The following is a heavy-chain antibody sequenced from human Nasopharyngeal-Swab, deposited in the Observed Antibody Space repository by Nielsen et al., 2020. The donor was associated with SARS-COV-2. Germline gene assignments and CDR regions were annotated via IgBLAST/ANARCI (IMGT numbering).Heavy chain of an antibody. CDR3: ARDTVHYGMDV. V-gene: IGHV4-61*01. CDR2: IYYSGSS. CDR1: GGSVSSESYY. D-gene: IGHD4-11*01. Sequence: GSLRLSCTVSGGSVSSESYYWTWVRQSPGKGLDWIGYIYYSGSSSYNPSLKSRVTISVDMSKNQFSLKLTSVTAADTAVYYRARDTVHYGMDVWGQGTTVTVSS. J-gene: IGHJ6*02.